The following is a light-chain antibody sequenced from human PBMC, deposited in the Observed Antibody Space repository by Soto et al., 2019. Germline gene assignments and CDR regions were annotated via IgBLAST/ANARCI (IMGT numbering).Light chain of an antibody. CDR2: GAS. V-gene: IGKV3-15*01. Sequence: EIVMTQSPVTLSVSPGERTTLSCRASQSVSTNLAWYQRKPDQAPRLLIYGASTRATGIPARFSGSGSGTEFTLTISSLQSEDFAVNYCQQYNNWPRTFGLGTKVEIK. J-gene: IGKJ1*01. CDR3: QQYNNWPRT. CDR1: QSVSTN.